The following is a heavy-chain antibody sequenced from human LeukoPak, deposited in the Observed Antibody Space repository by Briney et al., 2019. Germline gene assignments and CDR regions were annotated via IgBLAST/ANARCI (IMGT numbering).Heavy chain of an antibody. V-gene: IGHV4-30-4*02. J-gene: IGHJ4*02. CDR3: ARDGGYSYGCDY. CDR1: GGSISSGDYY. Sequence: SETLSLTCTVSGGSISSGDYYWSWIRQPPGKGLEWIGYIYYSGSTYYNPSLKSRVTISVDTSKNQFSLKLSSVTAADTAVYYCARDGGYSYGCDYWGQGTLVTVSS. CDR2: IYYSGST. D-gene: IGHD5-18*01.